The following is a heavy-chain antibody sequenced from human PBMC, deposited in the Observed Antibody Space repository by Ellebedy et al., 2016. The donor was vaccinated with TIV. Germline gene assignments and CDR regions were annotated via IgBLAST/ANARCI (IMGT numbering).Heavy chain of an antibody. J-gene: IGHJ4*02. CDR1: GFTFSSYS. CDR2: ISSSSSYI. Sequence: GESLKISXAASGFTFSSYSMNWVRQAPGKGLEWVSSISSSSSYIYYADSVKGRFTISRDNAKNSLYLQMNSLRAEDTAVYYCARAHDSSGYYYFDYWGQGTLVTVSS. D-gene: IGHD3-22*01. V-gene: IGHV3-21*01. CDR3: ARAHDSSGYYYFDY.